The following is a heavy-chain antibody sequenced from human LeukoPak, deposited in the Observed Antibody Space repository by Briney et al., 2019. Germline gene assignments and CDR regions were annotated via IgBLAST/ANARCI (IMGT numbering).Heavy chain of an antibody. Sequence: GGSLRLSCAASGFTFSNAWMSWVRQAPGKGLEWVGRIKSKTDGGTTDYAAPVKGRFTISRDDSKNTLYLQMNSLKTEDTAVYYCTTGFSGLEWLLPYFDYWGQGTLVTVSS. CDR1: GFTFSNAW. D-gene: IGHD3-3*01. J-gene: IGHJ4*02. CDR2: IKSKTDGGTT. CDR3: TTGFSGLEWLLPYFDY. V-gene: IGHV3-15*01.